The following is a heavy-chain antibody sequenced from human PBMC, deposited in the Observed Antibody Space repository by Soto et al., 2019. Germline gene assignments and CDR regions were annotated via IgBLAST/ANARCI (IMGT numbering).Heavy chain of an antibody. CDR1: GYPFTSYA. V-gene: IGHV1-3*01. Sequence: ASLKLSCKASGYPFTSYAIHWVRQAPGQRLEWMGWINAGNGNTKYSQKFQGRVTITRDTSASTAYMELSSLRSEDTAVYYCARLSIAVADHFDYWGQGTLVTVSS. J-gene: IGHJ4*02. D-gene: IGHD6-19*01. CDR2: INAGNGNT. CDR3: ARLSIAVADHFDY.